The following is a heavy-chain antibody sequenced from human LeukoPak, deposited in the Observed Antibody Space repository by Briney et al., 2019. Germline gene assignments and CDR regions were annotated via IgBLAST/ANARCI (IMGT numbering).Heavy chain of an antibody. J-gene: IGHJ5*02. CDR3: ARGSSSSSFLWFDP. CDR1: GFTFSSYS. D-gene: IGHD6-6*01. Sequence: PGGSLRLSFAASGFTFSSYSMNWVRQAPGKGLEWVSSISSSSSYIYYADSVKGRFTISRDNAKNSLYLQMNSLRAEDTAVYYCARGSSSSSFLWFDPWGQGTLVTVSS. CDR2: ISSSSSYI. V-gene: IGHV3-21*01.